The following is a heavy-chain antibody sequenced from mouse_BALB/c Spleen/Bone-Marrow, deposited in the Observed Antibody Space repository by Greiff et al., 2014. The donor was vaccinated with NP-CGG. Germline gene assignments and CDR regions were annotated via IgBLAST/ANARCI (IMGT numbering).Heavy chain of an antibody. CDR3: ARRDYGPAWFTY. CDR2: INPNNGAT. CDR1: GYTFTEST. Sequence: VQLQQSGPELVKPGASVKISCKTSGYTFTESTINWVKQSHGKSLEWIGGINPNNGATGYNQKFKSKATLTVDKSSSTAYLELRSLTSDDSAVYYCARRDYGPAWFTYWGQGTLVTVSA. J-gene: IGHJ3*01. V-gene: IGHV1-18*01. D-gene: IGHD1-1*01.